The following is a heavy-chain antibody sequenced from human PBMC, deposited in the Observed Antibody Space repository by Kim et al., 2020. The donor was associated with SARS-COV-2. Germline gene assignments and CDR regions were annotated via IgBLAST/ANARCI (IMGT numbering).Heavy chain of an antibody. J-gene: IGHJ6*02. CDR1: GGSISSGSYY. CDR3: ARRITFGVVIVIYNGMDV. CDR2: IYTSGST. V-gene: IGHV4-61*02. Sequence: SETLSLTCTVSGGSISSGSYYWSWIRQPAGKGLEWIGRIYTSGSTNYNPSLKSRVTISVDTSKNQFSLKLSSVTAADTAVYYCARRITFGVVIVIYNGMDVWGQGTTVTVSS. D-gene: IGHD3-16*02.